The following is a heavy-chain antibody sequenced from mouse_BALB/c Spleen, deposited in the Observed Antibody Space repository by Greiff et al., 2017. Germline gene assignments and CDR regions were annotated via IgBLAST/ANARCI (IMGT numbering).Heavy chain of an antibody. V-gene: IGHV1S132*01. Sequence: QVQLQQSGAELVKPGASVKLSCKTSGYTFTSYWIQWVKQRPGQGLGWIGEIFPGTGTTYYNEKFKGKATLTIDTSSSTAYMQLSSLTSEDSAVYVCARGGTGTLAYWGQGTLVTVSA. D-gene: IGHD4-1*01. CDR2: IFPGTGTT. J-gene: IGHJ3*01. CDR3: ARGGTGTLAY. CDR1: GYTFTSYW.